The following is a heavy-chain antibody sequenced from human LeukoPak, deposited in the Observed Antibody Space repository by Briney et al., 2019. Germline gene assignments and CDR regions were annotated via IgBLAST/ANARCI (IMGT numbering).Heavy chain of an antibody. V-gene: IGHV1-46*01. CDR1: GYTFTSYY. Sequence: GASVKVSCKASGYTFTSYYMHWVRQAPGQGLEWMGIINPSGGSTSYAQKFQGRVTMTRDTSTSTVYMELSSLRSEDTVVYYCARDRAIFGVVTHNYFDYWGQGTLVTVSS. CDR2: INPSGGST. D-gene: IGHD3-3*01. J-gene: IGHJ4*02. CDR3: ARDRAIFGVVTHNYFDY.